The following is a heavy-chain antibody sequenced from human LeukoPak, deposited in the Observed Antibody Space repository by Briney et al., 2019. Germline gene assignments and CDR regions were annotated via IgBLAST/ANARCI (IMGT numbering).Heavy chain of an antibody. J-gene: IGHJ6*03. CDR2: VRYDGSKK. CDR3: AKDGSWFGEPNYMDV. V-gene: IGHV3-30*02. D-gene: IGHD3-10*01. Sequence: AGGSLRLSCAASGFTFSNYGMHWVRQAPGKGLEWVAFVRYDGSKKYYADSVKGRFTISRDNSKNTLYLQMNSLRAEDTAVYYCAKDGSWFGEPNYMDVWGKGTTVTISS. CDR1: GFTFSNYG.